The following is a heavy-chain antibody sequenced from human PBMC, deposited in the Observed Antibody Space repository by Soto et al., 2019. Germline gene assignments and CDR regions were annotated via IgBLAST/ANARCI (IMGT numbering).Heavy chain of an antibody. V-gene: IGHV4-31*03. CDR3: ARDQGYCSGGSCYSQLRGWFDP. CDR2: IYYSGST. Sequence: TLSLTCTVSGGSISSGGYYWSWIRQHPGKGLEWIGYIYYSGSTYYNPSLKSRVTISVDTSKNQFSLKLSSVTAADTAVYYCARDQGYCSGGSCYSQLRGWFDPWGQGTLVTVSS. CDR1: GGSISSGGYY. D-gene: IGHD2-15*01. J-gene: IGHJ5*02.